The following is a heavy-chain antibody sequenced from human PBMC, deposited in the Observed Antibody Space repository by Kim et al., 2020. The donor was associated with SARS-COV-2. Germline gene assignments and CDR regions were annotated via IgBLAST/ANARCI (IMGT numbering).Heavy chain of an antibody. D-gene: IGHD2-21*01. Sequence: SETLSLTCGVYGGSFSGYYWSWVRQSPGKGLEWIGDVDPDGGTNYNPSLKSRVTISLETSKNEFSLNLASVTAADTALYYCAEQIVVIQSAGFDIWGPGT. CDR1: GGSFSGYY. V-gene: IGHV4-34*01. CDR3: AEQIVVIQSAGFDI. CDR2: VDPDGGT. J-gene: IGHJ3*02.